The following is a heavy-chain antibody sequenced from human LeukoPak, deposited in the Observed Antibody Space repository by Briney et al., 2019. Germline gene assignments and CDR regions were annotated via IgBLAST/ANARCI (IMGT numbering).Heavy chain of an antibody. D-gene: IGHD5-24*01. CDR2: IRYDGSNK. V-gene: IGHV3-30*02. Sequence: GGSLRLSCAASGVTFSNDFMGWVRQAPGKGLEWVAFIRYDGSNKYYADSVKGRFTISRDNSKNTLYLQMNSLRAEDTAVYYCAKGFVEMATILAYWGQGTLVTVSS. J-gene: IGHJ4*02. CDR3: AKGFVEMATILAY. CDR1: GVTFSNDF.